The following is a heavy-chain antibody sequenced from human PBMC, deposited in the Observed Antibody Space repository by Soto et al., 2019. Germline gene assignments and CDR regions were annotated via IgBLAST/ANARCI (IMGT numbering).Heavy chain of an antibody. CDR1: VFTFSDFG. J-gene: IGHJ4*02. CDR2: ISASADAT. D-gene: IGHD3-3*01. CDR3: AKKITPYEVDPADY. V-gene: IGHV3-23*01. Sequence: PVGSLRLSCASSVFTFSDFGMSCVRHSPGKWLEWVAVISASADATYYAASVKGRFTLSRDNSRNILYLQMNSLTVADTAVYYCAKKITPYEVDPADYWGQGTQVIVSS.